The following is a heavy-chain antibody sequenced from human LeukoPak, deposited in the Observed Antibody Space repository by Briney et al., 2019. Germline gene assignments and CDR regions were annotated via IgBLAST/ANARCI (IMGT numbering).Heavy chain of an antibody. D-gene: IGHD6-6*01. V-gene: IGHV4-59*01. CDR3: ARTSPTQYSSSGSWFYFDY. CDR2: IYYSGST. J-gene: IGHJ4*02. Sequence: SETLSLTCTVSGGSISTYYGNWIRQAPGKGLEWIGYIYYSGSTNYNPSLKSRVTISVDTSRNQFSLKLSSVTAADTAVYYCARTSPTQYSSSGSWFYFDYWGQGTLVTVSS. CDR1: GGSISTYY.